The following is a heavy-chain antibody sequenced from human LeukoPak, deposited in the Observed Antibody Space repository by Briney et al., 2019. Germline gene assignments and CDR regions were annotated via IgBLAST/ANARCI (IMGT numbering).Heavy chain of an antibody. CDR1: GFTFSGYG. V-gene: IGHV3-48*03. Sequence: GGSLRLSCAASGFTFSGYGINWVRQTPGKGLEWVSYISDHGKSRNYVDSVKGRFAISRDNAKNSLYLQMNSLRVEDTAVYFCARARIAAPLLDYWGQGSLVTVPS. CDR2: ISDHGKSR. CDR3: ARARIAAPLLDY. J-gene: IGHJ4*02. D-gene: IGHD6-13*01.